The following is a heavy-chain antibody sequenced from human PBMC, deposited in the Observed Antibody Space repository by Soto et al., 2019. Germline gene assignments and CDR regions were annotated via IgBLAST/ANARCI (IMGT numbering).Heavy chain of an antibody. D-gene: IGHD3-16*01. J-gene: IGHJ4*02. CDR3: ARADDMITRFDY. CDR2: INAGNGNT. V-gene: IGHV1-3*01. Sequence: ASVKVSCKASGYTFTSYAMHWVLQAPGQRLEWMGWINAGNGNTKYAQKFQGRVTMTRDTSASTVYMELSSLRSEDTAVYYCARADDMITRFDYWGQGTLVTVSS. CDR1: GYTFTSYA.